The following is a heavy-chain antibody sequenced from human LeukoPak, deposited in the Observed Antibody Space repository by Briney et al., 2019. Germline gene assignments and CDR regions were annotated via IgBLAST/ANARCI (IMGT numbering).Heavy chain of an antibody. CDR1: GYTFTSYY. D-gene: IGHD3-10*01. CDR2: INPSGGST. J-gene: IGHJ6*03. V-gene: IGHV1-46*01. CDR3: ARDWAYYGSGSKKNNYYYYYMDV. Sequence: ASVKVSCTASGYTFTSYYMHWVRQAPGQGLEWMGIINPSGGSTSYAQKFQGRVTMTRDTSTSTVYMELSSLRSEDTAVYYCARDWAYYGSGSKKNNYYYYYMDVWGKGTTVTISS.